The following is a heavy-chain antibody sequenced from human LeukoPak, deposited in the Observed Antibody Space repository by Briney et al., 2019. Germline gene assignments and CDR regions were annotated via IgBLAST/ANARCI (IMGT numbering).Heavy chain of an antibody. J-gene: IGHJ4*02. CDR3: ARQTGSGLFILP. D-gene: IGHD3/OR15-3a*01. V-gene: IGHV4-59*08. Sequence: SETLSLTCTASGDSISSYYWNWIRQAPGKGLEWIGFIHNTGSTSYKPSLKSQVSISIDTSKNQFSLRLTSVTAADTAVYYCARQTGSGLFILPGGQGTLVTVSS. CDR1: GDSISSYY. CDR2: IHNTGST.